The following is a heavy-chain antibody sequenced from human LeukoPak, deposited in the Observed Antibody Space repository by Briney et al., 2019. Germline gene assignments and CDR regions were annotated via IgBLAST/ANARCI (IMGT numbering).Heavy chain of an antibody. CDR2: ISPYNGKT. J-gene: IGHJ5*02. CDR3: ATVSGSYWFDP. CDR1: GYTFTNYG. D-gene: IGHD1-26*01. Sequence: ASMKVSCKTSGYTFTNYGINWVRQAPGQGLEWMGWISPYNGKTEFAQKFQGRVTMTEDTSTDTAYMELSSLRSEDTAVYYCATVSGSYWFDPWGQGTLVTVSS. V-gene: IGHV1-18*01.